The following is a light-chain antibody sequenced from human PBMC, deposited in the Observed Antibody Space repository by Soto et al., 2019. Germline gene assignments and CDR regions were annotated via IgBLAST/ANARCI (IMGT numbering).Light chain of an antibody. CDR2: AAS. J-gene: IGKJ3*01. Sequence: EIVVTQSPGILSVSPGDRATLSCRASQSVGRNLAWYQQKPGQAPTLLIYAASTRATGLPARFSGSGSGTDFTLTISSLQSEDFAVYYCQEYSKWPLFTFGPGTRVDMK. V-gene: IGKV3-15*01. CDR1: QSVGRN. CDR3: QEYSKWPLFT.